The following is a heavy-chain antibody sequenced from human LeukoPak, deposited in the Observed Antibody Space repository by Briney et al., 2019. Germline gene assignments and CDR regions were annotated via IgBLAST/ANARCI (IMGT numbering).Heavy chain of an antibody. CDR3: ARVGSPWFGELLNWFDP. CDR2: ISYDGSNK. J-gene: IGHJ5*02. D-gene: IGHD3-10*01. V-gene: IGHV3-30*04. CDR1: GSTFSSYA. Sequence: PGRSLRLSCAASGSTFSSYAMHWVRQAPGKGLEWVAVISYDGSNKYYADSVKGRFTISRDNSKNTLYLQMNSLRAEDTAVYYCARVGSPWFGELLNWFDPWGQGTLVTVSS.